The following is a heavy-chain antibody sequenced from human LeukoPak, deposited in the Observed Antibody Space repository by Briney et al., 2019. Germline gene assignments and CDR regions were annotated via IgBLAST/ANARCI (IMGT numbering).Heavy chain of an antibody. V-gene: IGHV1-69*13. J-gene: IGHJ4*02. Sequence: SVKVSCKASGGTFSSYAISWVRQAPGQGLEWMGGIIPIFGTANYAQKFQGRVTITADESTSTAYMELSSLRSEDTAVYYCARDLSYSNPCLRYWGQGTLVTVSS. CDR3: ARDLSYSNPCLRY. CDR2: IIPIFGTA. CDR1: GGTFSSYA. D-gene: IGHD4-11*01.